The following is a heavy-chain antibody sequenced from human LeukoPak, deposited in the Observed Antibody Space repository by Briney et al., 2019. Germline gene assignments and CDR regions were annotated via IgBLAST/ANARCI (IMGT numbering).Heavy chain of an antibody. Sequence: PGGSLRLSCAASGFTFSGSAMHWVRQASGKGLEWVGRIRSKANSYATAYAASVKGRFTTSRDDSKNTAYLQMNSLKTEDTAVYYCTTIHGGNSVFDYWGQGTLVTVSS. V-gene: IGHV3-73*01. CDR1: GFTFSGSA. CDR2: IRSKANSYAT. J-gene: IGHJ4*02. CDR3: TTIHGGNSVFDY. D-gene: IGHD4-23*01.